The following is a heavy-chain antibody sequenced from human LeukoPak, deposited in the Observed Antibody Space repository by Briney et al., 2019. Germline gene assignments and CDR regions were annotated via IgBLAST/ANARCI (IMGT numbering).Heavy chain of an antibody. CDR3: ARVGSWSHIDY. CDR2: IYNDGST. Sequence: GGSLRLSCAASGFTVSNHYMSWVRQAPGKGLEWVSVIYNDGSTYYADSVKGRFTISRDISKNTLFLRMNSLRAEDTAVYYCARVGSWSHIDYWGQGTLVTVSS. J-gene: IGHJ4*02. D-gene: IGHD6-13*01. CDR1: GFTVSNHY. V-gene: IGHV3-66*01.